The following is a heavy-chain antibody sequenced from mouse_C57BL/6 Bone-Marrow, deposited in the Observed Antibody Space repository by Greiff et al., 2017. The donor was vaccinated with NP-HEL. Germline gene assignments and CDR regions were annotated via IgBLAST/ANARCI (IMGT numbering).Heavy chain of an antibody. CDR3: ARGTGGFDY. CDR1: GYTFTSYG. Sequence: QVQLQQSGAELARPGASVKLSCKASGYTFTSYGISWVKQRTGQGLEWIGEIYPRRGNTYYNEKFKGKATLTADKSSSTAYMELRSLTSEDSAVYFSARGTGGFDYWGQGTTLTVSS. V-gene: IGHV1-81*01. D-gene: IGHD2-14*01. J-gene: IGHJ2*01. CDR2: IYPRRGNT.